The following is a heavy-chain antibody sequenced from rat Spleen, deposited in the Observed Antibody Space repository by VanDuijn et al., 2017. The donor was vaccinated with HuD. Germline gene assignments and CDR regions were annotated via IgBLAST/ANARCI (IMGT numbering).Heavy chain of an antibody. CDR2: LSYDGITT. V-gene: IGHV5-29*01. Sequence: EVQLVESGGGLVQPGRSLKLSCAASGFTFSNYGMAWVRQAPTKGLEWVATLSYDGITTYYRDSVRGRFTISRDIAKSTLYLQMDSLRSEDTATYYCARRHYGYTRYYFDYWGQGVMVTVSS. CDR1: GFTFSNYG. J-gene: IGHJ2*01. D-gene: IGHD1-9*01. CDR3: ARRHYGYTRYYFDY.